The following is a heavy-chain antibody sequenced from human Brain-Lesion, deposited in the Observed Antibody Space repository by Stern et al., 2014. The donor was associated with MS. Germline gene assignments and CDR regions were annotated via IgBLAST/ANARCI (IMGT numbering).Heavy chain of an antibody. J-gene: IGHJ6*02. V-gene: IGHV4-61*02. CDR2: IFNRGSP. CDR1: GGSISSGGYY. D-gene: IGHD2-2*01. Sequence: VQLVQSGPGLVKPSQTLSLSCTVSGGSISSGGYYWSWIRQPAGKGLEWIGRIFNRGSPSYNPSLKSRVTISIDTSKNHFSLRLNSMTAADTAVYYCARGRVVPGFQYYATDVWGQGTTVIVSS. CDR3: ARGRVVPGFQYYATDV.